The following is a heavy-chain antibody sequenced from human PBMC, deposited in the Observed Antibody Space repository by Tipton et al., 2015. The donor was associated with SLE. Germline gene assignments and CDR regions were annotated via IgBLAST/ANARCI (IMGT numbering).Heavy chain of an antibody. D-gene: IGHD5-18*01. CDR2: IYSSGTP. V-gene: IGHV3-66*01. CDR3: ARGARGNSYGSDEDFDY. CDR1: GFTFSSCA. Sequence: SLRLSCAASGFTFSSCAMSWVRQAPGKGLEWVSVIYSSGTPYYAESVKGRFTISRDNSKNTLYLQMNSLRADDTAVYYCARGARGNSYGSDEDFDYWGQGTLVTVSS. J-gene: IGHJ4*02.